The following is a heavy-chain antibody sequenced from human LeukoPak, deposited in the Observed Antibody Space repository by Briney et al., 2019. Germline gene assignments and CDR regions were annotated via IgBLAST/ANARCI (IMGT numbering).Heavy chain of an antibody. V-gene: IGHV3-23*01. CDR2: ISNSAGST. CDR1: GFTFTSYA. J-gene: IGHJ4*02. Sequence: GGSLRLSCAASGFTFTSYAMSWVRQAPGKGLEWVSVISNSAGSTFYADSVKGRFTISRDNSKNTLYLQMNSLRAEDTAVYYCAKRASGSGTSLYYFDYWGQGTLVTVSS. CDR3: AKRASGSGTSLYYFDY. D-gene: IGHD3-10*01.